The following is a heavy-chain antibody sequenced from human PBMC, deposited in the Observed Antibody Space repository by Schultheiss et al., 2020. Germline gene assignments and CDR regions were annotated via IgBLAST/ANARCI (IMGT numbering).Heavy chain of an antibody. V-gene: IGHV4-59*08. J-gene: IGHJ5*02. CDR1: GGSISSYY. CDR2: IYYSGST. D-gene: IGHD2-15*01. CDR3: ARGHESPSGCSGGSCYLSFDP. Sequence: SETLSLTCTVSGGSISSYYWSWIRQPPGKGLEWIVYIYYSGSTNYNPSLKSRVTISVDTSKNQFSLKLSSVTAADTAVYYCARGHESPSGCSGGSCYLSFDPWGQGTLVTVSS.